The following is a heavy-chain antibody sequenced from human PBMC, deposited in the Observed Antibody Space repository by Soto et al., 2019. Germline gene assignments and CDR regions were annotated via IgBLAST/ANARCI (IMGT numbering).Heavy chain of an antibody. D-gene: IGHD1-20*01. J-gene: IGHJ4*02. CDR3: ARRYGRNFDY. Sequence: SETLSLTCTVSGGSISSYYWSWIRQPPGKGLEWIGYIYYSGSTNYNPSLKSRVTISVDTSKNQFSLKLSSVTAADTAVYYCARRYGRNFDYWGQGTLVTVS. CDR1: GGSISSYY. V-gene: IGHV4-59*01. CDR2: IYYSGST.